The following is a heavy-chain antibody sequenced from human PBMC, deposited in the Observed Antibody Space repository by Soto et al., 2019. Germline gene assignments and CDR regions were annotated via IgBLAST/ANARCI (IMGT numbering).Heavy chain of an antibody. CDR2: IKQDGSEK. V-gene: IGHV3-7*01. CDR3: ARDWSEYYDILTGYYTYYYYGMDV. D-gene: IGHD3-9*01. J-gene: IGHJ6*01. CDR1: GFTFSSYW. Sequence: VGSLRLSCAASGFTFSSYWMSWVRQAPGKGLEWVANIKQDGSEKYYVDSVKGRFTISRDNAKNSLYLQMNSLRAEDTAVYYCARDWSEYYDILTGYYTYYYYGMDVWG.